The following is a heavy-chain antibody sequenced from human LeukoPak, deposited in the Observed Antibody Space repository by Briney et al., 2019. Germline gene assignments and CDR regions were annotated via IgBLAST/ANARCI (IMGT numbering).Heavy chain of an antibody. V-gene: IGHV4-61*02. J-gene: IGHJ4*02. CDR3: ARGFRWNDEWDYFDY. D-gene: IGHD1-1*01. CDR2: IYTSGST. Sequence: EPSKTLSLTCTVSGGSISSGSYYWSWIRQPAGKGLEWIGRIYTSGSTNYNPSLKSRVTMSVDTSKNQFSLKLSSVTAADTAVYYCARGFRWNDEWDYFDYWGQGTLVTVSS. CDR1: GGSISSGSYY.